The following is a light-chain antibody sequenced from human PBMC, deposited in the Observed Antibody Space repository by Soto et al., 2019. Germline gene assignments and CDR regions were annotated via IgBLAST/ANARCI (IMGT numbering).Light chain of an antibody. CDR3: QQTYSAAWT. CDR1: QTISNY. CDR2: GAS. J-gene: IGKJ1*01. Sequence: IQMTQSQSSVSASVGDRVTITCRARQTISNYLNWYQQKPGKAPNLLIYGASSLQSGVPARFSGSGSGTDFTLNISSLQPEDFATYYCQQTYSAAWTFGQGTKVDIK. V-gene: IGKV1-39*01.